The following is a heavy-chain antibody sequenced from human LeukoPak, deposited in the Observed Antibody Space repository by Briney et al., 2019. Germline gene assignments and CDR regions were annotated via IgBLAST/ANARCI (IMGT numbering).Heavy chain of an antibody. Sequence: SETLSLTCAVYGGSFSGYYWSWIRQPPGKGLEWIGEVIHSGSTNYIPSLKGRVTISVDTSKNQFSLRLSSVTAADTAVYYCARAVSPYYYYCMDVWGKGTTVTVSS. D-gene: IGHD3-22*01. V-gene: IGHV4-34*12. CDR3: ARAVSPYYYYCMDV. J-gene: IGHJ6*03. CDR2: VIHSGST. CDR1: GGSFSGYY.